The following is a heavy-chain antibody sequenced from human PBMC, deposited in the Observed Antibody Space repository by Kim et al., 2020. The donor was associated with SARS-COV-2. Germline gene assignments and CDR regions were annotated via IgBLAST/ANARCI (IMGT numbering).Heavy chain of an antibody. CDR3: AKDRGSFWSLDY. J-gene: IGHJ4*02. Sequence: GGSLRLSCVASGFTFNNYGMHWVRQAPGKGLEWVAVVSHDGSQTHYVDSVKGRFTVSRDNSNDTLFLQMNSLRAEDTAMYYCAKDRGSFWSLDYWGLGTLVTVSS. CDR2: VSHDGSQT. CDR1: GFTFNNYG. D-gene: IGHD6-19*01. V-gene: IGHV3-30*18.